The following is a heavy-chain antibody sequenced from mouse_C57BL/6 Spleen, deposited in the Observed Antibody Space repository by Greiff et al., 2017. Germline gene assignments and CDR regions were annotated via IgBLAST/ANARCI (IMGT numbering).Heavy chain of an antibody. V-gene: IGHV1-15*01. Sequence: VKLQESGAELVRPGASVTLSCKASGYTFTDYEMHWVKQTPVHGLEWIGAIDPETGGTAYNQKFKGKAILTADKSSSTAYMELRSLTSEDSAVYYCTRTRAITTVVSFDYWGQGTTLTVSS. D-gene: IGHD1-1*01. CDR1: GYTFTDYE. CDR2: IDPETGGT. J-gene: IGHJ2*01. CDR3: TRTRAITTVVSFDY.